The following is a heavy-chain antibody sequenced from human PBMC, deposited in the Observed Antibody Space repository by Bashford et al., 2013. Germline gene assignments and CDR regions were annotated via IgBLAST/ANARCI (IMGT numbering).Heavy chain of an antibody. J-gene: IGHJ3*01. CDR1: GFTFSRLW. V-gene: IGHV3-30*18. CDR2: ISYDGSNK. Sequence: GSLRLSCAASGFTFSRLWHALGPPGSRQGAGVVAVISYDGSNKYYADSVKGRFTISRDNSKNTLYLQMNSLRAEDTAVYYCAKDGRITGATWHHDSFDFWGPRGQWSP. CDR3: AKDGRITGATWHHDSFDF. D-gene: IGHD1-20*01.